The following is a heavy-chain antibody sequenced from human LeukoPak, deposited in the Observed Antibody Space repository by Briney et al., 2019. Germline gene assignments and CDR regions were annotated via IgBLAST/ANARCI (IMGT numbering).Heavy chain of an antibody. CDR3: ARDDYYDSSGYHPSYGMDV. V-gene: IGHV3-11*01. J-gene: IGHJ6*02. CDR1: GFTFSDYY. CDR2: ISSSGSTI. Sequence: GGSLRLSCAASGFTFSDYYMSWIRQAPGKGLEWVSYISSSGSTIYYADSEKGRFTISRDNAKNSLYLQMNSLRAEDTAVYYCARDDYYDSSGYHPSYGMDVWGQGTTVTVSS. D-gene: IGHD3-22*01.